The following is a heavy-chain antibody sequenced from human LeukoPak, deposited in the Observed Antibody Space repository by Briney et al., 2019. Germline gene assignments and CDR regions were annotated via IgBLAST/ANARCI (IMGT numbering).Heavy chain of an antibody. V-gene: IGHV3-21*01. CDR1: GFTFSSYS. CDR2: ISSSSSYI. D-gene: IGHD2-8*02. CDR3: ARDLVAPGIRCGMDV. J-gene: IGHJ6*02. Sequence: GGSLRLSCAASGFTFSSYSMNWVRQAPGKGLEWVSSISSSSSYIYYADSVKGRFTISRDNAKNSLYLQMNSLRAEDTAVYYCARDLVAPGIRCGMDVWGQGTTVTVSS.